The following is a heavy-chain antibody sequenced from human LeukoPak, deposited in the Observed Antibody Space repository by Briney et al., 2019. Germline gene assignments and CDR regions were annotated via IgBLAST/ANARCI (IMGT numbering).Heavy chain of an antibody. CDR3: AKALGTMIVGGAFDI. CDR1: GFTFDDYA. V-gene: IGHV3-9*03. CDR2: ISWNSGSI. D-gene: IGHD3-22*01. J-gene: IGHJ3*02. Sequence: SLRLSCAASGFTFDDYAMHWVRQAPGKGLEWVSGISWNSGSIAYADSVKGRFTISRDNAKNSLYLQMNSLRAEDMALYYCAKALGTMIVGGAFDIWGQGTMVTVSS.